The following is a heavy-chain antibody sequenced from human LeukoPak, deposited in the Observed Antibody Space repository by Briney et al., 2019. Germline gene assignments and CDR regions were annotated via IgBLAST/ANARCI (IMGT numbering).Heavy chain of an antibody. CDR1: GFTFSSYA. D-gene: IGHD2-8*01. V-gene: IGHV3-23*01. CDR3: ARDQHCTNGVCFQRRGDFDY. Sequence: GGSLRLSCAASGFTFSSYAMSWVRQAPGKGLEWVSGISGSGAGTYYADSVKGRFTISRDNSKNTLYLQMNSLRAEDTAVYYCARDQHCTNGVCFQRRGDFDYWGQGTLVTVSS. J-gene: IGHJ4*02. CDR2: ISGSGAGT.